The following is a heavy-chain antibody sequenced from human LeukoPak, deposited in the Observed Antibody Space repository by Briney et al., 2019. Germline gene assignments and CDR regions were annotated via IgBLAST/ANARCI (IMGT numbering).Heavy chain of an antibody. CDR3: ARTYGDSDVFDI. Sequence: PSETLSLTCTVSGGSISSYYWSWIQQPPGRGLDWIGYIYYSGSTNYNPSLKSRVTMSADTSKNQFSLKLSSVTAADTAVYYCARTYGDSDVFDIWGQGTIVTVSS. CDR2: IYYSGST. J-gene: IGHJ3*02. CDR1: GGSISSYY. V-gene: IGHV4-59*01. D-gene: IGHD4-17*01.